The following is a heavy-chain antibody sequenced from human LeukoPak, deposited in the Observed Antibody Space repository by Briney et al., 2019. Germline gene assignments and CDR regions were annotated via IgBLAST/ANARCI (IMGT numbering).Heavy chain of an antibody. CDR1: GFTFSSYA. D-gene: IGHD2-15*01. Sequence: GGSLRLSCAASGFTFSSYAMSWVRQAPGKGLEWVSAISGSGGSTYYADSVKGRFTISRENSKNTPYLQMNSLRAEDTAVYYCAKDLTGYCSGGSCYTNWFDPWGQGTLVTVSS. J-gene: IGHJ5*02. V-gene: IGHV3-23*01. CDR3: AKDLTGYCSGGSCYTNWFDP. CDR2: ISGSGGST.